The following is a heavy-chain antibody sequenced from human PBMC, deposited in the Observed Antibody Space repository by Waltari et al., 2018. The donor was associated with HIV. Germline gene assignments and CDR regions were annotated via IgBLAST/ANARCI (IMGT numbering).Heavy chain of an antibody. CDR3: SHRSLGCSSTSCSVGAFDY. V-gene: IGHV2-5*01. D-gene: IGHD2-2*01. J-gene: IGHJ4*02. Sequence: QITLKESGPTLVKPTQTLTLTCTFSGFSLSTRGVGVGWIRQPPGKPLEWLALIYWNDDKRYSPNLKRRLTIPNDTSKNQVVLTMTNIDPVDTATYYCSHRSLGCSSTSCSVGAFDYWGQGTLVTVSS. CDR2: IYWNDDK. CDR1: GFSLSTRGVG.